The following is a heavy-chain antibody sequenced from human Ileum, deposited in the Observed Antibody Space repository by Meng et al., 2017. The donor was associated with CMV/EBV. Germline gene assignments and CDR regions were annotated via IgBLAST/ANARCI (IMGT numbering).Heavy chain of an antibody. Sequence: SCKASGYNFTNYAIHWVHQAPGQGLEWMGWINAGNGITKYSQKFQDRVTFTRDTSASTGYMELSSLRSEDTAVYYCARIGYGAHFDYWGQGALVTVSS. V-gene: IGHV1-3*01. D-gene: IGHD4-17*01. CDR3: ARIGYGAHFDY. CDR2: INAGNGIT. CDR1: GYNFTNYA. J-gene: IGHJ4*02.